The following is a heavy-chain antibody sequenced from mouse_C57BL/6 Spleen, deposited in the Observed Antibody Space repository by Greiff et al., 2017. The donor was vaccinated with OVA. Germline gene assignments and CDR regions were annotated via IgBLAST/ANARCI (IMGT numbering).Heavy chain of an antibody. V-gene: IGHV1-50*01. CDR3: ALYGSSSY. Sequence: QVQLQQPGAELVKPGASVKLSCKASGYTFTSYWMQWVKQRPGQGLEWIGEIDPSDSYTNYNQKFKGKATLTVDTSSSTAYMQLISLTSEDSAVYYCALYGSSSYWGQGTTLTVSS. J-gene: IGHJ2*01. CDR2: IDPSDSYT. D-gene: IGHD1-1*01. CDR1: GYTFTSYW.